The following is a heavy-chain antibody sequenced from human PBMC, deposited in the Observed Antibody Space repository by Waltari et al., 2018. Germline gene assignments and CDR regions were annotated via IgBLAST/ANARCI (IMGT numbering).Heavy chain of an antibody. CDR2: IYDSGSA. CDR1: GDSVTNGHYY. CDR3: ARWAGYCSRASCHLYFDY. Sequence: QLQLQESGPGLVKPSDTLSLTCIVSGDSVTNGHYYWSWIRQPPGKGLEGIGYIYDSGSADYTPSLKSRLTMSFDTSKNHFSLRLRSVTAADTAVYYCARWAGYCSRASCHLYFDYWGQGTLVTVSA. D-gene: IGHD2-2*01. V-gene: IGHV4-61*03. J-gene: IGHJ4*02.